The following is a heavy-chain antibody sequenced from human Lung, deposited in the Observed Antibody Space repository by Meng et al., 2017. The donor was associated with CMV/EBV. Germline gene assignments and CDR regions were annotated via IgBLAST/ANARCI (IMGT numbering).Heavy chain of an antibody. J-gene: IGHJ4*02. CDR2: IYSGGSST. CDR1: GFTFSSYA. CDR3: AKVRGYCSSTSCSPLHY. V-gene: IGHV3-23*03. D-gene: IGHD2-2*01. Sequence: SCAASGFTFSSYAMSWVRQAPGKGLEWVSVIYSGGSSTYYADSVKGRFTISRDNSENTLYLQMNSLRAEDTAVYYCAKVRGYCSSTSCSPLHYWXQGTLVAVSS.